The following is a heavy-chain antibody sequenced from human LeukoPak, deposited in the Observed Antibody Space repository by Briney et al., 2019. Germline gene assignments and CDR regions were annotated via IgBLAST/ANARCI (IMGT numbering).Heavy chain of an antibody. J-gene: IGHJ5*02. V-gene: IGHV3-30*04. CDR2: TSNDGNNK. CDR3: APNWFDP. CDR1: GFTFSRYA. Sequence: GGSLRLSCAASGFTFSRYAMHWVRQAPGKGLEWVAVTSNDGNNKYYGDSVKGRFTISRDNSKNTLYLQMNSLRAEDTAVYYCAPNWFDPWGQGTLVTVSS.